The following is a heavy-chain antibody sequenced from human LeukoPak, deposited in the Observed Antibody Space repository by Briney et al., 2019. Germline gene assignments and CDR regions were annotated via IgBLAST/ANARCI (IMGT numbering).Heavy chain of an antibody. J-gene: IGHJ6*02. CDR3: ARGLRIINGLDV. Sequence: ASAKVSCKASGYTLRDYYIYWVRQAPGQGLEWLGWLNPHSGGTNYAQKFQGRVTLTSDTSISTAYMELSLLTSDDTAIYYCARGLRIINGLDVWGQGTTVIVSS. CDR1: GYTLRDYY. D-gene: IGHD2-15*01. CDR2: LNPHSGGT. V-gene: IGHV1-2*02.